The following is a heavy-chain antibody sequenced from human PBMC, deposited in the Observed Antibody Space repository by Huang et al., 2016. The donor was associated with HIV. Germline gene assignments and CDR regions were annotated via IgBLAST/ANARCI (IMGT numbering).Heavy chain of an antibody. V-gene: IGHV3-30-3*01. CDR3: ARRAVAGIYYYYYMDV. J-gene: IGHJ6*03. CDR2: RAYDGSNK. Sequence: QVQLVESGGGVVQPGRSLRISCAASGFTFSNYAMHWVRQAPGKGLEWVAVRAYDGSNKYYTDSVKGRFTISRDNSKNALYLQMNSLRAEDTAVYYCARRAVAGIYYYYYMDVWGKGTTVTVSS. D-gene: IGHD6-19*01. CDR1: GFTFSNYA.